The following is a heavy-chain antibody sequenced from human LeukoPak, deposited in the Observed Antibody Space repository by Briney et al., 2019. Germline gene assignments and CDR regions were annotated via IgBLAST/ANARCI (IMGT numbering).Heavy chain of an antibody. Sequence: PGGSLRLSCAASGFTFSSYAMSWVRQAPGKGLEWVSAISGSGGSTYYADSVKGRFTISRDNSKNTLYLQMNSLRAEDTAVYYCAKCGLTMVRGVIITPRYYSDYWGQGTLVTVSS. CDR3: AKCGLTMVRGVIITPRYYSDY. CDR1: GFTFSSYA. J-gene: IGHJ4*02. V-gene: IGHV3-23*01. D-gene: IGHD3-10*01. CDR2: ISGSGGST.